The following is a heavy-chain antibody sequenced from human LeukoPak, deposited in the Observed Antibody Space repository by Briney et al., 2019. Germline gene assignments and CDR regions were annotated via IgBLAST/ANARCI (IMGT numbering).Heavy chain of an antibody. D-gene: IGHD3-10*01. CDR2: IYCSGST. Sequence: PSETLSLTCTVSGGSISSSSYYWGWIRQPPGKGLEWIGSIYCSGSTYYNPSLKSRVTISVDTSKNQFSLKLSSVTAADTAVYYCARHGAEGEYYYYYYMDVWGRGTTVTVSS. CDR1: GGSISSSSYY. V-gene: IGHV4-39*01. J-gene: IGHJ6*03. CDR3: ARHGAEGEYYYYYYMDV.